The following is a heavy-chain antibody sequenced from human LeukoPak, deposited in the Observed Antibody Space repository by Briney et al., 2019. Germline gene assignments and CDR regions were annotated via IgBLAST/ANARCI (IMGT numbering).Heavy chain of an antibody. CDR1: GGTFSSYA. D-gene: IGHD3-22*01. V-gene: IGHV1-69*05. CDR2: IIPIFGTA. Sequence: GASVKVSCKASGGTFSSYAISWVRQAPGQGLEWMGGIIPIFGTANYAQKLQGRVTMTTDTSTSTAYMELRSLRSDDTAVYYCASTPIWGYYDSSGSGNWFDPWGQGTLVTVSS. CDR3: ASTPIWGYYDSSGSGNWFDP. J-gene: IGHJ5*02.